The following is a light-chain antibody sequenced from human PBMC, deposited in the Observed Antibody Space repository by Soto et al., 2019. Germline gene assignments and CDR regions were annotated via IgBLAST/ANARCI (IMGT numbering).Light chain of an antibody. CDR3: SSYATGSTRV. V-gene: IGLV2-14*03. J-gene: IGLJ1*01. CDR2: EVI. Sequence: QSALTQPASVSGSPGQSITISCTGTSSDVGAYDFVSWYQQHPDKGPILLIYEVIYRRSGVSNRFSGSKSVNTATLTISGLQAEDEGDYYCSSYATGSTRVLGTGTKLTVL. CDR1: SSDVGAYDF.